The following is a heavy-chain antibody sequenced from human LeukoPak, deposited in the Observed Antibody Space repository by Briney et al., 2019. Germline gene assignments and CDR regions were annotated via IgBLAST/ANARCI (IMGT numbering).Heavy chain of an antibody. CDR3: ARGNRRYDDY. J-gene: IGHJ4*02. Sequence: SETLSLTCTVSGGSISSSSYYWGWIRQPPGKGLEWIGSIYYSGSTYYNPSLKSRVTISVDTSKNQFSLKLSSVTAADTAVYYCARGNRRYDDYWGQGTLVTVSS. D-gene: IGHD1-14*01. CDR2: IYYSGST. V-gene: IGHV4-39*01. CDR1: GGSISSSSYY.